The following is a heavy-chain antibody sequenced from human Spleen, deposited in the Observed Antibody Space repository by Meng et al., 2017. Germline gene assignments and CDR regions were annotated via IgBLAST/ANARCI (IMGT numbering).Heavy chain of an antibody. CDR1: GCTFRNCW. CDR2: IKSKVDGGTT. V-gene: IGHV3-15*01. Sequence: GESLKISCVASGCTFRNCWMTWVRQAPGKGLEWVCRIKSKVDGGTTDFAAPVKCRFTISSDDAQNTLYLQMNSLKTEETSVYYCTKDLPFTEGEVITTWGQGTLVTVSS. CDR3: TKDLPFTEGEVITT. D-gene: IGHD1-14*01. J-gene: IGHJ5*02.